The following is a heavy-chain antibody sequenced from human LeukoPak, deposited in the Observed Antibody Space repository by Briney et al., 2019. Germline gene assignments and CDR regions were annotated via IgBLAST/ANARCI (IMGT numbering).Heavy chain of an antibody. CDR3: ARVFRPSLTVFIIRGAFDI. CDR2: VSTGSNYI. Sequence: GGSLRLSCTASGFTFSSYSLNWVRQAPGKGLEWVSSVSTGSNYIYYADSVKGRFTISRDNDKSSLYLQMNSLRVEDAAVYYCARVFRPSLTVFIIRGAFDIWGQGTMDTVSS. D-gene: IGHD3-3*01. J-gene: IGHJ3*02. V-gene: IGHV3-21*01. CDR1: GFTFSSYS.